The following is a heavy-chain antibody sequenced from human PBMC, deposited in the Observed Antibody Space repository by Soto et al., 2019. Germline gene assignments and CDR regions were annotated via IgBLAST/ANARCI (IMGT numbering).Heavy chain of an antibody. D-gene: IGHD2-15*01. J-gene: IGHJ4*02. CDR2: ISGSAGST. V-gene: IGHV3-23*01. Sequence: SLRLSCAASGFTFSSYAMSCVRQAPAKRLEWVSAISGSAGSTFYADSVKGRFTISRDNSKNTLYLQMNSLRAEDTAVYYCESQRGIVVVAAADYWGPGTLVTVSS. CDR3: ESQRGIVVVAAADY. CDR1: GFTFSSYA.